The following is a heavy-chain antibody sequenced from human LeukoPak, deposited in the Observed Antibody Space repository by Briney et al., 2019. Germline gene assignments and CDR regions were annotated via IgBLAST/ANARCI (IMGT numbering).Heavy chain of an antibody. J-gene: IGHJ4*02. V-gene: IGHV3-23*01. CDR3: AKDVWYSSGFLDY. D-gene: IGHD6-19*01. Sequence: GGTLRLSCAASGFTFSSYAMSWVRQAPGKGLEWVSAISGSGGSTYYADSVKGRFTISRDNSKNTLYLQMNSLRAEDTAVYYCAKDVWYSSGFLDYWGQGTLVTVSS. CDR2: ISGSGGST. CDR1: GFTFSSYA.